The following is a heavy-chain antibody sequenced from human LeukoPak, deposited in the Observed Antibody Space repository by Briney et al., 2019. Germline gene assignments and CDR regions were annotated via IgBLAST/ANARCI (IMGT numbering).Heavy chain of an antibody. Sequence: GESLKISCKASGYNFTTYWIVWVRQMPGKGLEWMGIIYPSDSDTRYSPSFQGQVTISADKSISTAYLQWGSLRASDTAIYYCARTGSRYCQDYWGQGTLVTVSS. CDR2: IYPSDSDT. D-gene: IGHD2-15*01. CDR1: GYNFTTYW. CDR3: ARTGSRYCQDY. V-gene: IGHV5-51*01. J-gene: IGHJ4*02.